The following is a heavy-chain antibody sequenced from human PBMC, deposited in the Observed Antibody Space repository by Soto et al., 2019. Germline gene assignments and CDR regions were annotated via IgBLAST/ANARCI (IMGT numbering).Heavy chain of an antibody. V-gene: IGHV3-23*01. CDR2: ISGSGGST. CDR1: GFTFSSYA. J-gene: IGHJ6*02. CDR3: AKLLSSGYGYYYGMDV. Sequence: EVQLLESGGGLVQPGGSLRLSCAASGFTFSSYAMSWVRQAPGKGLEWVSAISGSGGSTYYADSVKGRFTISRDNSKNTLYLQMNSLRAEDTAVYYCAKLLSSGYGYYYGMDVWGQGTTVTVSS. D-gene: IGHD6-19*01.